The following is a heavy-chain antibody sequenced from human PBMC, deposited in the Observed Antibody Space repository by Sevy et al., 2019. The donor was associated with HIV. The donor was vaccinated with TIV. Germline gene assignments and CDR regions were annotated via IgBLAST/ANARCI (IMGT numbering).Heavy chain of an antibody. Sequence: WETLSLTCTVSGGSISSYYWSWIRQPAGKELEWIGRINTSGSTNYNPSLKSRVTMSVDTSKNQFSLKLSSVTAADTAVYYCARDAKYSSGWSDYFDYWGQGTLVTVSS. D-gene: IGHD6-19*01. CDR2: INTSGST. CDR1: GGSISSYY. J-gene: IGHJ4*02. V-gene: IGHV4-4*07. CDR3: ARDAKYSSGWSDYFDY.